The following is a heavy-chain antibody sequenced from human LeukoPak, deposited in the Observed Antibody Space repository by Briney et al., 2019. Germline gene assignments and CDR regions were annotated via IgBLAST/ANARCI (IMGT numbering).Heavy chain of an antibody. CDR2: IIPIFGTA. V-gene: IGHV1-69*05. J-gene: IGHJ4*02. CDR1: GGTFSSYA. CDR3: AGFSGSAPYFDY. D-gene: IGHD5-12*01. Sequence: SVKVSCKASGGTFSSYAISWVRQAPGQGLEWMGGIIPIFGTANYAQKFQGRVTITTDESTSTAYMELSSLRSEDTAVYYCAGFSGSAPYFDYWGQGTLVTVSS.